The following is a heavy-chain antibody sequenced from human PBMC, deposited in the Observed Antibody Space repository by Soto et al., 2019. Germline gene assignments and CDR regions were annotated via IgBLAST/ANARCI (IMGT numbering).Heavy chain of an antibody. V-gene: IGHV4-59*03. CDR3: VSSRTAVFGDALDI. J-gene: IGHJ3*02. Sequence: QVQLQQSGPGLVKPSETLSLTCSVSGGSISSFFKNWIRQAPGKGLEWIGCIYDSGDANHNPSLKSRVPISLDTSKNQFSLKLSSVTAADTAVYYCVSSRTAVFGDALDIWALGTMVTVSS. CDR2: IYDSGDA. CDR1: GGSISSFF. D-gene: IGHD3-3*01.